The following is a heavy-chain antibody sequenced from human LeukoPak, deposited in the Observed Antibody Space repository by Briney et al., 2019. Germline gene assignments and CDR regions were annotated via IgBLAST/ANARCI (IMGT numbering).Heavy chain of an antibody. V-gene: IGHV3-30*18. D-gene: IGHD5-12*01. J-gene: IGHJ4*02. CDR3: AKSAGYSGYYYFDY. Sequence: GRSLRLSCAASGFTFSSYGMHWVRQAPGKGLEWVAVISYDGSNKYYADSVKGRFTISRDNSKNTLYLQMNSLRAEDTAVYYCAKSAGYSGYYYFDYWGQGTLVTVSS. CDR1: GFTFSSYG. CDR2: ISYDGSNK.